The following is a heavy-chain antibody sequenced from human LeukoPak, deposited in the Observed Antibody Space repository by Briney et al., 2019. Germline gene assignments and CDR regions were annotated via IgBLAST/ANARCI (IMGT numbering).Heavy chain of an antibody. Sequence: GESLKISCKGSGYSFTSYWIGWVRQMPGKGLEWMGIIYHGDSDTRYSPSFQGQVTISADKSISTAYLQWSSLKASDTAMYYCARQGGVNDYVWGSYLPYYFDYWGQGTLVTVSS. D-gene: IGHD3-16*02. J-gene: IGHJ4*02. CDR3: ARQGGVNDYVWGSYLPYYFDY. V-gene: IGHV5-51*01. CDR1: GYSFTSYW. CDR2: IYHGDSDT.